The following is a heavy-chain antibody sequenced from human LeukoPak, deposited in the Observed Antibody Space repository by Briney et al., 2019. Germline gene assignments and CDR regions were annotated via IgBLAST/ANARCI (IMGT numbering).Heavy chain of an antibody. V-gene: IGHV1-18*01. Sequence: GASVKVSCKASGHTFTSYGISWVRQAPGQGLEWMGWISAYNGNTNYAQKLQGRVTMTTDTSTSTAYMELRSLRSDDTAVYYCARADGDYGGYYYYYMDVWGKGTTVTVSS. D-gene: IGHD4-23*01. CDR3: ARADGDYGGYYYYYMDV. CDR1: GHTFTSYG. CDR2: ISAYNGNT. J-gene: IGHJ6*03.